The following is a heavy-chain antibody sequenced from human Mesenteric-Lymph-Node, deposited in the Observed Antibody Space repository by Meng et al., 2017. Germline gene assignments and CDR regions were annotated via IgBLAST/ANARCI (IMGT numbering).Heavy chain of an antibody. Sequence: QLQESGPGLVKPSQSLALNCTVSGGSINNADFYWTWIRQHPGKGLEWIGYVFHTGHTYYNPSLEGRLSMSIDTSDNQFFLRLNSVTGADTAVYFCARQSNNWINWYFDLWGRGTLVTVSS. CDR1: GGSINNADFY. CDR3: ARQSNNWINWYFDL. CDR2: VFHTGHT. D-gene: IGHD1-1*01. V-gene: IGHV4-31*03. J-gene: IGHJ2*01.